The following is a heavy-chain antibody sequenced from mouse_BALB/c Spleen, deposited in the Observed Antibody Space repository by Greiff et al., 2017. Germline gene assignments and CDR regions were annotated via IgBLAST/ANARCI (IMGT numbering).Heavy chain of an antibody. CDR3: ARYDFYYAMDY. V-gene: IGHV1-7*01. J-gene: IGHJ4*01. Sequence: QVQLQQSGAELAKPGASVKMSCKASGYTFTSYWMHWVKQRPGQGLEWIGYINPSTGYTEYNQKFKDKATLTADKSSSTAYMQLSSLTSEDSAVYYCARYDFYYAMDYWGQGTSVTVSS. CDR1: GYTFTSYW. D-gene: IGHD2-12*01. CDR2: INPSTGYT.